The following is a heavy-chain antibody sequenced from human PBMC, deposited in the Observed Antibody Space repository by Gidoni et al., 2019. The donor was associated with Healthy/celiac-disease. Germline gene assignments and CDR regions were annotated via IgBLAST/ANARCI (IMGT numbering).Heavy chain of an antibody. J-gene: IGHJ3*02. CDR2: ISWNSGSI. D-gene: IGHD1-1*01. CDR1: GFTFDDYA. V-gene: IGHV3-9*01. Sequence: EVQLVESGGGLVQPGRSLRPSCAASGFTFDDYAMHWVRQAPGKGLEWVSGISWNSGSIGYADSVKGRFTISRDNAKNSLYLQMNSLRAEDTALYYCAKDIGADWNDLDAFDIWGQGTMVTVSS. CDR3: AKDIGADWNDLDAFDI.